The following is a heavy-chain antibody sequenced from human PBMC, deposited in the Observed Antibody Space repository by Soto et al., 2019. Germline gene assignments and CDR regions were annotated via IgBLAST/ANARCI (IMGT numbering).Heavy chain of an antibody. J-gene: IGHJ4*02. CDR3: ARHLGEGYFDY. CDR2: INHSGST. CDR1: GGSFSGYY. Sequence: SETLSLTCAVYGGSFSGYYWTWIRQPPGTGLEWIGEINHSGSTNYNPSLKSRVTISVDTSKNHFSLKLTSVTAADTAVYYCARHLGEGYFDYWGQGTLVTVSS. V-gene: IGHV4-34*01.